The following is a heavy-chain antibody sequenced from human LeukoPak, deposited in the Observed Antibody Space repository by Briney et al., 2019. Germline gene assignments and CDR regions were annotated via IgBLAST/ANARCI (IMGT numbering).Heavy chain of an antibody. CDR2: ISHDGSNT. V-gene: IGHV3-30*03. Sequence: PGGSLRLSCEASGFNFRSYGMHWVRQAPGKGLEWVTFISHDGSNTYYVDSVKGRFTISRDNAKNTLYLQMNSLRAEDTAVYYCARDWFHAIDYWGQGTLVTVSS. D-gene: IGHD2/OR15-2a*01. CDR1: GFNFRSYG. J-gene: IGHJ4*02. CDR3: ARDWFHAIDY.